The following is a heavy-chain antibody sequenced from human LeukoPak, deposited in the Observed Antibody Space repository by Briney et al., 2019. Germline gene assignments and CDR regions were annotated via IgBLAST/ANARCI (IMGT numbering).Heavy chain of an antibody. J-gene: IGHJ3*02. CDR2: IIPILGIA. Sequence: GASVKVSCKASGGTFSSYAISWVRQAPGQGLEWMGGIIPILGIANYAQKFQGRVTITADKSTSTAYMELSSLRSEDTAVYYCARGGFLEWLFYDAFDIWGQGTMVTVSS. CDR1: GGTFSSYA. V-gene: IGHV1-69*10. D-gene: IGHD3-3*01. CDR3: ARGGFLEWLFYDAFDI.